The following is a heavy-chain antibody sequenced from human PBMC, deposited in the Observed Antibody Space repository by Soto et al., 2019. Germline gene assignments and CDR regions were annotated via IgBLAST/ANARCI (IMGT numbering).Heavy chain of an antibody. D-gene: IGHD5-12*01. Sequence: GGSLILSCGASGFTFGGYSRNWVRPAPGKGLEWVSYISSSSRTIYCADSVKGRFTISRDNAKNSLYLQMNSLRAEDTAVYYCAREWDGDGYNSGWFDPWGQGTLVTVSS. CDR2: ISSSSRTI. CDR1: GFTFGGYS. V-gene: IGHV3-48*01. J-gene: IGHJ5*02. CDR3: AREWDGDGYNSGWFDP.